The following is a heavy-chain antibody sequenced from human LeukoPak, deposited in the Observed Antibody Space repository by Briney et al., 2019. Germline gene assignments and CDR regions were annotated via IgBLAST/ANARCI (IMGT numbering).Heavy chain of an antibody. CDR3: ARAPELYSSSRSVFDY. Sequence: ASVKVSCKASGYTFTSYYMHWVRQAPGQGLEWMGIINPSGGSTSYAQKFQGRVTMTRDTSTSTVYMELSSLRSEDPAVYYCARAPELYSSSRSVFDYWGQGTLVTVSS. J-gene: IGHJ4*02. CDR1: GYTFTSYY. CDR2: INPSGGST. V-gene: IGHV1-46*01. D-gene: IGHD6-13*01.